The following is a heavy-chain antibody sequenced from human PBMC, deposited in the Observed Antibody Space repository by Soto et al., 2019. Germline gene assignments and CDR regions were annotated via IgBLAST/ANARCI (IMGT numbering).Heavy chain of an antibody. Sequence: ESGPTLVNPTQTLTLTCTYSVFSLTTSGAGVGWIRQPPGKALAWLALISWKDDKRYNPGLESRLTITKDTSKNQVILTLTNMDPVDTATYFCAHRYGGNYYRWYFDSWGQGTLVTVSS. CDR2: ISWKDDK. CDR1: VFSLTTSGAG. D-gene: IGHD1-26*01. J-gene: IGHJ4*02. V-gene: IGHV2-5*01. CDR3: AHRYGGNYYRWYFDS.